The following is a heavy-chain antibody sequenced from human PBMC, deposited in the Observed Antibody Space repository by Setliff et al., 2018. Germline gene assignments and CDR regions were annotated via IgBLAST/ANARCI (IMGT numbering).Heavy chain of an antibody. CDR2: IKSKTDGGTT. Sequence: PGGSLRLSCAASGFTFSNAWMSWVRQAPGKGLEWVGRIKSKTDGGTTDYAAPVRGRFIISRDDSKNTVYLQMDSLKTEDTAVYYCTTDSMFYFDSSGYHVLDYWGQGTLVTVSS. CDR1: GFTFSNAW. J-gene: IGHJ4*02. D-gene: IGHD3-22*01. V-gene: IGHV3-15*01. CDR3: TTDSMFYFDSSGYHVLDY.